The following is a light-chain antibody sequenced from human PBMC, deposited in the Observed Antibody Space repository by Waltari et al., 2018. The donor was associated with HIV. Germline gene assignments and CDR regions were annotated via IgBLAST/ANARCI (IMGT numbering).Light chain of an antibody. V-gene: IGLV4-69*01. CDR3: QSWGGGSWV. J-gene: IGLJ3*02. CDR1: FGNNNYS. CDR2: LNSDGSH. Sequence: QLLLTQSPSSSASLGASVKHTCSLGFGNNNYSIACHLQQPATGPRFLIKLNSDGSHTKGDGIPVRFSGSSSGTERYLTISSLQSEDEADYYCQSWGGGSWVFGGGTKLTVL.